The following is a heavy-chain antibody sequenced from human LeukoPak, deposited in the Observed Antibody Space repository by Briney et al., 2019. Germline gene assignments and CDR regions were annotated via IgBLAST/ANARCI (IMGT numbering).Heavy chain of an antibody. CDR2: IWYDGRKI. CDR3: AREAYSCGSTDYYFDL. Sequence: GGSLRLSCAASGFTFSNYGLHWVHQAPGKGLEWVAVIWYDGRKIYYTDSVKGRFTISRDKSKNTLYLQMNNLRAEDTALYSCAREAYSCGSTDYYFDLWGRGTLVTVSS. D-gene: IGHD5-18*01. CDR1: GFTFSNYG. V-gene: IGHV3-33*01. J-gene: IGHJ2*01.